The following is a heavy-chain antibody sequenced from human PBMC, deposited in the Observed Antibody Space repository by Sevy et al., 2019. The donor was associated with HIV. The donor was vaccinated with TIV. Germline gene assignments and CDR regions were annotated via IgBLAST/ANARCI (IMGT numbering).Heavy chain of an antibody. Sequence: GGSLRPSCAASGFTFSSYSMNWVRQAPGKGLEWVSSISTSSSYIYYADSVKGRFTISRDNAKNSLYLQMNSLRAEDTAVYYCARDEVGGSYWEFDYWGQGTLVTVSS. V-gene: IGHV3-21*01. CDR1: GFTFSSYS. CDR3: ARDEVGGSYWEFDY. CDR2: ISTSSSYI. J-gene: IGHJ4*02. D-gene: IGHD1-26*01.